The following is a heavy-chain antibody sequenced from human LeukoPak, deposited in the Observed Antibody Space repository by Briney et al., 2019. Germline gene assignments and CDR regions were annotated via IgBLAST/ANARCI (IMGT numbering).Heavy chain of an antibody. CDR3: EKGLVVVAATPLQFDY. CDR1: GFTFSSYG. CDR2: IRYDGSNK. J-gene: IGHJ4*02. Sequence: PGGSLRLSCAASGFTFSSYGMHWVRQAPGKGLEWVAFIRYDGSNKYYADSVKGRFTISRDNSKNTMYLQMNSLRAEDTAVYYCEKGLVVVAATPLQFDYWGQGTLVTVSS. V-gene: IGHV3-30*02. D-gene: IGHD2-15*01.